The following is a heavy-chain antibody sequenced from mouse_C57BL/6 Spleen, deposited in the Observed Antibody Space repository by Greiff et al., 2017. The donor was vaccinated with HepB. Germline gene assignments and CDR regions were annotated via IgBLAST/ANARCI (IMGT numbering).Heavy chain of an antibody. Sequence: QVQLKQPGAELVKPGASVKMSCKASGYTFTSYWITWVKQRPGQGLEWIGDIYPGSGSTNYNEKFKSKATLTVDTSSSTSYMQLSSLTSEDSAVYYCARIGRGDYEAYWGQGTTLTVSS. CDR1: GYTFTSYW. J-gene: IGHJ2*01. CDR2: IYPGSGST. CDR3: ARIGRGDYEAY. D-gene: IGHD2-4*01. V-gene: IGHV1-55*01.